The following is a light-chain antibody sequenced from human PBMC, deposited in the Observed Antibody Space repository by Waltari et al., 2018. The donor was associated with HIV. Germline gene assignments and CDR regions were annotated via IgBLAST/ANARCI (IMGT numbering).Light chain of an antibody. J-gene: IGLJ3*02. CDR3: GTWDSSLSAWV. CDR2: DNN. Sequence: QSVLTQPPPLSAAPGQKVTISCTGSSPNIGRNYVCWYQRPQGTAPKLLMSDNNKRPAGIPYRVSCSKSCTSATLGSTGLQTGDEADYYCGTWDSSLSAWVFGGGTKLTVL. V-gene: IGLV1-51*01. CDR1: SPNIGRNY.